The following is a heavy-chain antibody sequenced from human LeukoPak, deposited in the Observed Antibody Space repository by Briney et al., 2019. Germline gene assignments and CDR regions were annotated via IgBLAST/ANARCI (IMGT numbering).Heavy chain of an antibody. V-gene: IGHV3-48*03. Sequence: GGSLRLSCAASGFTFSGYEMNWVRQAPGKGLEWVSYISSSGSTMYYADSVKGRFTISRDNAKNSLYLQMNSLRAEDTAVYYCAREREAINFDYWGQGTLVTVSS. CDR3: AREREAINFDY. J-gene: IGHJ4*02. CDR1: GFTFSGYE. CDR2: ISSSGSTM.